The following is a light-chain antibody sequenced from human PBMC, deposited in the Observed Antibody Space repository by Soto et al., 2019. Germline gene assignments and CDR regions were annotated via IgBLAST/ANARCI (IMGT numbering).Light chain of an antibody. Sequence: VVWTQSHPPLSGAPGERATLSCGASQSVSSNLAWYQQKPGQAPRLLIYGASTRATGIPARFSGSGSGTEFTLTISSLQSEDFAVYYCQQYNKWPRPVGQGSKVDI. V-gene: IGKV3-15*01. CDR3: QQYNKWPRP. CDR2: GAS. J-gene: IGKJ1*01. CDR1: QSVSSN.